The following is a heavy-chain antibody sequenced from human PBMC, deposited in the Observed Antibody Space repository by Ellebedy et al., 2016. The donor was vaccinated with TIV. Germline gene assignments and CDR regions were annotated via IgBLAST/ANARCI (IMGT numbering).Heavy chain of an antibody. D-gene: IGHD2-21*02. J-gene: IGHJ3*02. V-gene: IGHV3-30*18. CDR3: AKGEVVTAIGAFDI. CDR2: ISYDESTK. Sequence: GGSLRLSCAASGFTFSSYGMHWVRQAPGKGLEWVAVISYDESTKYYVDSVKGRFTISRDNSKNTLYLQMNSLRAEDTAVYYCAKGEVVTAIGAFDIWGQGTMVTVSS. CDR1: GFTFSSYG.